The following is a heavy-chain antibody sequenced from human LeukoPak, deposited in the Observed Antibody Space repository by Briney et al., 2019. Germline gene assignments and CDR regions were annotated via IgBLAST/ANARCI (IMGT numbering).Heavy chain of an antibody. CDR1: SGSVRSGDYY. CDR3: ARDLGLGGGP. CDR2: IYYSGSI. D-gene: IGHD6-19*01. J-gene: IGHJ5*02. Sequence: SETLSLTCTVSSGSVRSGDYYWTWIRQPPGKGLQWIGSIYYSGSIYYNPSLKSRITVSIDTSSNHFSLQLTSVTAADRAVYYCARDLGLGGGPWRAGTLVTVSS. V-gene: IGHV4-30-4*01.